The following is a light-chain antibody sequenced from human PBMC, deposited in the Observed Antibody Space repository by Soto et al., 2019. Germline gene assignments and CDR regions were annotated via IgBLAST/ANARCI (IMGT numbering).Light chain of an antibody. CDR1: ISDIGGYNF. CDR3: ATWDVSLSGWV. J-gene: IGLJ3*02. Sequence: QSALTQPASVSGSPGQSITISCTGTISDIGGYNFISWYQHHPGKAPKLVIYDVNNRPSGISYRFSGSKSGNTASLTISGLQAEDEADYYCATWDVSLSGWVFGGGTKLTVL. V-gene: IGLV2-14*01. CDR2: DVN.